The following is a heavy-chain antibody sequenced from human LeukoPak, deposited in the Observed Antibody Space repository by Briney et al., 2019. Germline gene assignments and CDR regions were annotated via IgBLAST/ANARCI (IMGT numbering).Heavy chain of an antibody. CDR1: GYSLTIYW. D-gene: IGHD6-19*01. J-gene: IGHJ4*02. V-gene: IGHV5-51*01. CDR3: ARRFSVQWLDAGFDY. Sequence: GKSLNISGKGSGYSLTIYWIGWVRQMPGKGLEWIEIIYPGDSDTRYSPSFQGQVTISADKSIRTAYLQWSSLKASDTAMYCCARRFSVQWLDAGFDYWGQGTLVTVSS. CDR2: IYPGDSDT.